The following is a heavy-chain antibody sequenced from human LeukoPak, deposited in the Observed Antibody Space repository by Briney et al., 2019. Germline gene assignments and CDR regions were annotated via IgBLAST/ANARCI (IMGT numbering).Heavy chain of an antibody. V-gene: IGHV4-31*03. Sequence: SETLSLTCTVSGGSISSGGYYWSWIRQHPGKGLEWIGYIYYSGSTYYNPSLKSRVTISVDTSKNQFSLKLRSVSAADTAVYYCATNAFREAPDYYYYGMDVWGQGTTVTVSS. CDR3: ATNAFREAPDYYYYGMDV. J-gene: IGHJ6*02. CDR2: IYYSGST. D-gene: IGHD3-16*01. CDR1: GGSISSGGYY.